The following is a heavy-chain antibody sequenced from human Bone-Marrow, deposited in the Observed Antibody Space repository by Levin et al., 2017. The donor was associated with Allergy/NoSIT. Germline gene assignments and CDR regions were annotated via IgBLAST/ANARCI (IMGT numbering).Heavy chain of an antibody. CDR3: AKDVARLAARRFDY. CDR2: ISGSGGST. Sequence: AGESLKISCAASGFTFSNYAMSWVRQAPGKGLEWVSAISGSGGSTYYADSVKGRFTISRDNSKNTLYLQMNSLRAEDTAVYYCAKDVARLAARRFDYWGQGTLVTVSS. J-gene: IGHJ4*02. V-gene: IGHV3-23*01. CDR1: GFTFSNYA. D-gene: IGHD6-6*01.